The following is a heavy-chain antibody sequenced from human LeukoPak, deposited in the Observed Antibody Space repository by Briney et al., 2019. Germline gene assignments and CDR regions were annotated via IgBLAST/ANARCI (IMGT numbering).Heavy chain of an antibody. CDR3: AREGYSPRDGYNFNFDY. CDR2: ISSSSTTI. CDR1: GFTFSTYN. V-gene: IGHV3-48*01. D-gene: IGHD5-24*01. Sequence: GGSLRLSCAASGFTFSTYNMNWVRQAPGQGLEWVSYISSSSTTIYYADSVKGRFTISRDSAKNSLYLQMNSLRAEDTAVYYCAREGYSPRDGYNFNFDYWGQGTLVTVSS. J-gene: IGHJ4*02.